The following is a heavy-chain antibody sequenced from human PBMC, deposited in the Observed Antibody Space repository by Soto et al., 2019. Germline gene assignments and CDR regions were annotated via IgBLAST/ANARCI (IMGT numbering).Heavy chain of an antibody. CDR3: ASHALLGTDRGDDDFDV. V-gene: IGHV1-18*01. Sequence: QVQLVQSGAEVKEPGASVQVSCKASGYTFTNYGVSWVRQAPGQGLEWLGWISGYNGNTKYAQKVQGRVTMTRDAYTRVGYMEVRSLRSNDTTVFSCASHALLGTDRGDDDFDVCGNGRIVTV. CDR1: GYTFTNYG. CDR2: ISGYNGNT. D-gene: IGHD3-10*01. J-gene: IGHJ3*01.